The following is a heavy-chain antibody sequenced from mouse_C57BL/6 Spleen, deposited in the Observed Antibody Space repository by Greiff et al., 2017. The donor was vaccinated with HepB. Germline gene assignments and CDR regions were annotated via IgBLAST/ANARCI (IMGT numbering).Heavy chain of an antibody. CDR3: TNYGSRWYFDY. J-gene: IGHJ2*01. D-gene: IGHD1-1*01. V-gene: IGHV6-3*01. CDR2: IRLKSDNYAT. CDR1: GFTFSNYW. Sequence: EVKLEESGGGLVQPGGSMKLSCVASGFTFSNYWMNWVRQSPEKGLEWVAQIRLKSDNYATHYAESVKGRFTISREDSKSSVYLQMNNLRAEDTGIYYCTNYGSRWYFDYWGQGTTLTVSS.